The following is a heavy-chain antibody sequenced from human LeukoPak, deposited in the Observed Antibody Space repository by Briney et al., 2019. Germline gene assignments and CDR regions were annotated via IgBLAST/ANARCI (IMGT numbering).Heavy chain of an antibody. Sequence: PGGPLRLSCAASGFTFSSYSMNWVRQAPGKGLEWVSYISSSSSTIYYADSVKGRFTISRDNAKNSLYLQMNSLRAEDTAVYYCARAPTTVKDALDIWGQGTMDTVSS. CDR1: GFTFSSYS. CDR2: ISSSSSTI. CDR3: ARAPTTVKDALDI. D-gene: IGHD4-17*01. V-gene: IGHV3-48*01. J-gene: IGHJ3*02.